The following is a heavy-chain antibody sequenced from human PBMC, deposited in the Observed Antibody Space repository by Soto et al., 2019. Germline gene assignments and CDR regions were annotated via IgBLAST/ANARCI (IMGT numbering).Heavy chain of an antibody. J-gene: IGHJ6*02. CDR1: GFTFSSFG. Sequence: QVQLVESGGGVVQPGRSLRLSCAASGFTFSSFGMHWVRQAPGKGLEWVAVISFDGSNKYYADSVKGRFTISRDNSKNTLSLQMNSLKAEDTAVYYCAKDTSKYSNNWPAYYGLDVWGRGTTVTVSS. V-gene: IGHV3-30*18. CDR3: AKDTSKYSNNWPAYYGLDV. CDR2: ISFDGSNK. D-gene: IGHD1-1*01.